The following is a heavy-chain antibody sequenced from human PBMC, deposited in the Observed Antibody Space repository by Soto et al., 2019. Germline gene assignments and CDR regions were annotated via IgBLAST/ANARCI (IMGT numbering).Heavy chain of an antibody. J-gene: IGHJ4*02. D-gene: IGHD5-12*01. CDR3: ARNRDGYNEYYFDY. CDR2: IYYSGST. CDR1: GGSISSYY. V-gene: IGHV4-59*01. Sequence: PSETLSLTCTVSGGSISSYYWCWIPQPPGKGLEWIGYIYYSGSTNYNPSLKSRVTISVDTSKKQFSLKLSSVTAADTAVCYCARNRDGYNEYYFDYWGQGTLVTVSS.